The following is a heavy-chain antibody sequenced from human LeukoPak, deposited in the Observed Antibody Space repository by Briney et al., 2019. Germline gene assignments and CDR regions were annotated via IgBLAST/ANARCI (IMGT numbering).Heavy chain of an antibody. CDR3: AREGAPVRYYDRGDY. CDR1: GFTFNSYA. J-gene: IGHJ4*02. Sequence: PGRSLRLSCAASGFTFNSYAMHWVRQAPGKGLEWVSIISYDGSNKYYADSVKGRFTISRDNSKNTLYLQMNSLRAEDTAVYYCAREGAPVRYYDRGDYWGQGTLVTVSS. D-gene: IGHD3-22*01. CDR2: ISYDGSNK. V-gene: IGHV3-30-3*01.